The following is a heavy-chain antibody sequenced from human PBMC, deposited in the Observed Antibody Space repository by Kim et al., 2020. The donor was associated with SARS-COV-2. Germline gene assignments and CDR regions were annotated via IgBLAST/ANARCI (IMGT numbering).Heavy chain of an antibody. J-gene: IGHJ6*02. D-gene: IGHD1-26*01. Sequence: LKSRVTISVDTSKNQFSLKLSSVTAADTAVYYCASRRSAYFYYYYYGMDVWGQGTTVTVSS. V-gene: IGHV4-34*01. CDR3: ASRRSAYFYYYYYGMDV.